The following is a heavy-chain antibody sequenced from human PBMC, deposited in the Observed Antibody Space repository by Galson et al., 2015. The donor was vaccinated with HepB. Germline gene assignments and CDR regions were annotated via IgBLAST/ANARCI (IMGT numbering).Heavy chain of an antibody. J-gene: IGHJ5*02. V-gene: IGHV4-34*01. D-gene: IGHD3-22*01. Sequence: SLTCAVYGGSFSGYYWSWIRQPPGKGLEWIGEINHSGSTNYNPSLKSRVTISVDTSKNQFSLKLSSVTAADTAVYYCARGGFRYYDSSGYYLRRRDNWFDPWGQGTLVTVSS. CDR2: INHSGST. CDR3: ARGGFRYYDSSGYYLRRRDNWFDP. CDR1: GGSFSGYY.